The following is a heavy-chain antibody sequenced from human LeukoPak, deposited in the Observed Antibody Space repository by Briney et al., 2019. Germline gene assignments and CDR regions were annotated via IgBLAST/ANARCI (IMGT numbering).Heavy chain of an antibody. Sequence: SETLSLTCTVSGGSTSSFYWSWIRQPPGKGLEWIGYIYYSGSTNYNPSLKSRVTISVDTSKNQFSLKLRSVTAADTAVYYCARREDWFDAWGQGTLVTVSS. V-gene: IGHV4-59*08. CDR2: IYYSGST. J-gene: IGHJ5*02. D-gene: IGHD1-26*01. CDR1: GGSTSSFY. CDR3: ARREDWFDA.